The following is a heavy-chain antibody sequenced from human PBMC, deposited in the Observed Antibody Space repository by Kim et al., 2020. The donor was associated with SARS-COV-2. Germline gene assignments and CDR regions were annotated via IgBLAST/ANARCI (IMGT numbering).Heavy chain of an antibody. J-gene: IGHJ4*02. V-gene: IGHV6-1*01. CDR3: ARDKYSSSWSFDY. D-gene: IGHD6-13*01. Sequence: YAVSVKSRIPNTPDTSKNQFALQLNSVTPEDTAVYYCARDKYSSSWSFDYWGQGTLVTVSS.